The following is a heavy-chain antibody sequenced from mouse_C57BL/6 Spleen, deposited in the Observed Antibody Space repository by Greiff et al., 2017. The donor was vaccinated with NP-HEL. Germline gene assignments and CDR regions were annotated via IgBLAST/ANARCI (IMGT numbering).Heavy chain of an antibody. CDR2: IYPGSGST. Sequence: QVQLQQPGAELVKPGASVKMSCKASGYTFTSYWITWVKQRPGQGLEWIGDIYPGSGSTNYNEKFKSKATLTVDTSSSTAYMQLSSLTSEDSAVYYCGYGAYYYGSPWYFDVWGTGTTVTVSS. CDR1: GYTFTSYW. D-gene: IGHD1-1*01. J-gene: IGHJ1*03. CDR3: GYGAYYYGSPWYFDV. V-gene: IGHV1-55*01.